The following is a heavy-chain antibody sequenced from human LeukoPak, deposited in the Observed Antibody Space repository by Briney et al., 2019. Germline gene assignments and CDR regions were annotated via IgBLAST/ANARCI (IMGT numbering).Heavy chain of an antibody. Sequence: GGSLRLSCAASGFTFSSYWMSWVRQAPGKGLEWVSAISGSGGSTYYADSVKGRFTISRDNSKNTLYLQMNSLRAEDTAVYYCARDNYDFWSGYPDYWGQGTLVTVSS. CDR1: GFTFSSYW. CDR2: ISGSGGST. V-gene: IGHV3-23*01. D-gene: IGHD3-3*01. J-gene: IGHJ4*02. CDR3: ARDNYDFWSGYPDY.